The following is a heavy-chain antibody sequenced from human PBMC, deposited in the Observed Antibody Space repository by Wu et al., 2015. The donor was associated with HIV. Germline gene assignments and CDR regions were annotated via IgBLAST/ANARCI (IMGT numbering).Heavy chain of an antibody. J-gene: IGHJ4*02. Sequence: QVQLVQSGAEVKKPGASVKVSCKASGYTFTSYGISWVRQAPGQGLEWMGWISAYNGNTNYAQKLQGRVTMTTDTSTSTAYMELRSLRSDDTAVYYCARSAERITIFGVVIIPDDYWGQGTLVTVSS. D-gene: IGHD3-3*01. CDR3: ARSAERITIFGVVIIPDDY. CDR1: GYTFTSYG. V-gene: IGHV1-18*01. CDR2: ISAYNGNT.